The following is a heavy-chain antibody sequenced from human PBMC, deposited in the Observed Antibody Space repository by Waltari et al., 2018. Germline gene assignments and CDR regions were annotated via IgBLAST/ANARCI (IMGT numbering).Heavy chain of an antibody. D-gene: IGHD1-26*01. J-gene: IGHJ4*02. Sequence: STYYNPSLKSRVTISVDTSKNQFSLKLSSVTAADTAVYYCARQKTIMIPWELPNFDYWGQGTLVTVSS. CDR2: ST. V-gene: IGHV4-39*07. CDR3: ARQKTIMIPWELPNFDY.